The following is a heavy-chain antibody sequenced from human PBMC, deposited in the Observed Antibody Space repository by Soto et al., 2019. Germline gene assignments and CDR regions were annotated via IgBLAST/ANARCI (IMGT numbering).Heavy chain of an antibody. J-gene: IGHJ5*02. D-gene: IGHD4-17*01. CDR3: ARFPDYGAYVAP. CDR1: GGSISNYY. V-gene: IGHV4-59*08. Sequence: PSETLSLTWILSGGSISNYYWSWIRQTPGKGLEWIGYISYIGNTNYKYNPSLESRVTISGDASKNQFSLKLTSVTAADTAIYYCARFPDYGAYVAPWGQGIRVTVSS. CDR2: ISYIGNT.